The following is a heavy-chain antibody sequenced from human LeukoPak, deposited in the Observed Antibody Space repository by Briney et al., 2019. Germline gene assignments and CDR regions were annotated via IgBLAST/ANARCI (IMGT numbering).Heavy chain of an antibody. CDR1: GYTFTSYY. CDR2: INPSDGST. D-gene: IGHD3-22*01. V-gene: IGHV1-46*01. Sequence: ASVTVSCMPSGYTFTSYYMQWVRQAPGQGLEWVGIINPSDGSTSSAQKFQGRVTMTRDTSTSTVYMELSSLRSEDTAVYYCEVVPNYWGQGTLVTVSS. CDR3: EVVPNY. J-gene: IGHJ4*02.